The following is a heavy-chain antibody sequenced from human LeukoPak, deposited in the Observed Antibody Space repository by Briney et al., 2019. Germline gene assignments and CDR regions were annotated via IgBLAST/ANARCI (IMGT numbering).Heavy chain of an antibody. J-gene: IGHJ4*02. CDR2: ISGSGGST. CDR3: AEGERGAQRPVHFDY. CDR1: GFTFSSYA. Sequence: PGGSLRLSCAASGFTFSSYAMNWVRQAPGKGLECVSAISGSGGSTYYADSVKGRFTISRDNSKNTLYLQMSSLRADDTAVYYCAEGERGAQRPVHFDYWGQGTLVTVSS. V-gene: IGHV3-23*01. D-gene: IGHD1-1*01.